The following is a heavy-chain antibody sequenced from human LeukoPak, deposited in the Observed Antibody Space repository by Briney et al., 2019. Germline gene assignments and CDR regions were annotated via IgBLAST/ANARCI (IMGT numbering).Heavy chain of an antibody. D-gene: IGHD6-19*01. Sequence: GGSLRLSCAASGFTFSSYCMHWVRQAPCKGLEWVAVISYDGSNKYYADSVKGRFTISRDNSKNTLYLQMNSLRAEDTAVYYCAKGIAVALDYWGQGTLVTVSS. CDR3: AKGIAVALDY. J-gene: IGHJ4*02. CDR2: ISYDGSNK. V-gene: IGHV3-30*18. CDR1: GFTFSSYC.